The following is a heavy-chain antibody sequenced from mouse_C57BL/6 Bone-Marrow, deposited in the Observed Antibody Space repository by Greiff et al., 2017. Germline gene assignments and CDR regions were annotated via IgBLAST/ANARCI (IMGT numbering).Heavy chain of an antibody. CDR2: ISSGSSTI. Sequence: EVKVVESGGGLVKPGGSLKLSCAASGFTFSDYGMHWVSQAPEKGLEWVAYISSGSSTIYYADTVKGRFTISRDNAKNTLFLQMTSLRSEDTAMYYCARRYYYGSLGYVDVWGTGTTVTVSS. D-gene: IGHD1-1*01. J-gene: IGHJ1*03. V-gene: IGHV5-17*01. CDR1: GFTFSDYG. CDR3: ARRYYYGSLGYVDV.